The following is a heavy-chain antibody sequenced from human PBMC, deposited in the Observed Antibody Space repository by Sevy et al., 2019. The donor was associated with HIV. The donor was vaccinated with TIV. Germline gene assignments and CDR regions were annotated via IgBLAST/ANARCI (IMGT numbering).Heavy chain of an antibody. CDR1: GFTVNSNY. V-gene: IGHV3-66*01. CDR3: ARGKSGYGYALNY. D-gene: IGHD5-18*01. J-gene: IGHJ4*02. CDR2: IHSNDTT. Sequence: GGSLRLSCAASGFTVNSNYMTWVRQAPGKGLEGVSVIHSNDTTYHADSVKDRFTISIDNFTNTLYLHMSSLRAEVTAVYYCARGKSGYGYALNYWGQGTLVTVSS.